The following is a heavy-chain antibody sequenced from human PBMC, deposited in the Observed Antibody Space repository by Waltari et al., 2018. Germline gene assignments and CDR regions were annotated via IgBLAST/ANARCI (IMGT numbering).Heavy chain of an antibody. CDR1: GFSLSNYA. D-gene: IGHD3-22*01. J-gene: IGHJ4*02. Sequence: QVQMVESGGGVVQPGRSLTVSCAASGFSLSNYAMLWVRQAPGKGREWVAVLSYDARGKFYADSVKGRFTIARDISTNTLDLQMNSLRADDTAIYYCAREIRGYYPSYWGQGTLVTVSS. CDR3: AREIRGYYPSY. V-gene: IGHV3-30*04. CDR2: LSYDARGK.